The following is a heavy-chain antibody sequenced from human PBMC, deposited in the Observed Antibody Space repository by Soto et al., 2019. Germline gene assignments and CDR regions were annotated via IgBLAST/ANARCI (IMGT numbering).Heavy chain of an antibody. CDR3: ARSYDLDGMDV. D-gene: IGHD5-12*01. CDR2: INSDGSST. Sequence: QPGGSLRLSCAASGFTFSSYWMHWVRQAPGKGLVWVSRINSDGSSTSYADSVKGRFTISRDNAKNTLYLQMNSLRAEDTAVYYCARSYDLDGMDVWGQGTTVTVSS. V-gene: IGHV3-74*01. CDR1: GFTFSSYW. J-gene: IGHJ6*02.